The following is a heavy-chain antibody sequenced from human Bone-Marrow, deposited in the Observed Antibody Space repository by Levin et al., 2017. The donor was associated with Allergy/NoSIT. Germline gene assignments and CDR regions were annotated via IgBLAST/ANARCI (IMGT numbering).Heavy chain of an antibody. Sequence: SQTLSLTCTVSGGRIGTSDWSWIRQSPGKGLEWIGFISHAGSTNYNPSLKSRVSMSVDTSKDQFFLKLQSVTAADTAVYYCARFYSSGWYWLDPWGQGTLVSVSS. CDR1: GGRIGTSD. CDR3: ARFYSSGWYWLDP. D-gene: IGHD6-19*01. CDR2: ISHAGST. V-gene: IGHV4-59*01. J-gene: IGHJ5*02.